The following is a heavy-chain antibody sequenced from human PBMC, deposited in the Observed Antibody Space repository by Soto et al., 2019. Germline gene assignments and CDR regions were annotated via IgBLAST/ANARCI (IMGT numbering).Heavy chain of an antibody. J-gene: IGHJ6*02. CDR2: IIPSFGTA. V-gene: IGHV1-69*12. CDR3: ASDWSGGGCCADPHFYYGMDV. CDR1: GGTFSKYK. D-gene: IGHD2-15*01. Sequence: QVQLVQSGAEVKKPGSSVWVSCKASGGTFSKYKITWVRQAPGQGLESVGGIIPSFGTANYSQKFQGSATINADESTSTAYMEVSSLRSDDTAVYYCASDWSGGGCCADPHFYYGMDVWGQGTTVTVSS.